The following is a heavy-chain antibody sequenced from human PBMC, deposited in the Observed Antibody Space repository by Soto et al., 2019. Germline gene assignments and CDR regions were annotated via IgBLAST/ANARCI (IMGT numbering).Heavy chain of an antibody. Sequence: QITLKESGPTLVKPTQTLTLTCTFSGFSLTSTAVGENWIRQPPGKALEWLALIYWDDDNHYSPSLKSRLTITKDTSKNQVVLTMTNMDPVDTATYYCAHGSGWLSDYWGQGILVTVSS. CDR1: GFSLTSTAVG. J-gene: IGHJ4*02. D-gene: IGHD6-19*01. CDR3: AHGSGWLSDY. V-gene: IGHV2-5*02. CDR2: IYWDDDN.